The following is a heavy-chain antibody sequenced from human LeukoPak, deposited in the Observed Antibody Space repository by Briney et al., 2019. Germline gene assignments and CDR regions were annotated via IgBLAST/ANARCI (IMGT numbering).Heavy chain of an antibody. CDR2: IKEDGSEK. V-gene: IGHV3-7*01. CDR1: GFTFSSHW. Sequence: GGSLRLSCAASGFTFSSHWMSWVRQAPGKGLEWVANIKEDGSEKYYVDSVKGRFTISRDNAKNSLYLQMNSLRAEDTAMYYCARSASGSYYSDYYYYYMDVWGKGTTVTVSS. D-gene: IGHD1-26*01. CDR3: ARSASGSYYSDYYYYYMDV. J-gene: IGHJ6*03.